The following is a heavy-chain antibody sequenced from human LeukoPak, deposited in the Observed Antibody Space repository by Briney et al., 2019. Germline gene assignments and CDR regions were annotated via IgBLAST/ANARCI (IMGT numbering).Heavy chain of an antibody. Sequence: GGSLRLSCAASGFTFSSYSMNWVRQAPGKGLEWVSSISSSSSYIYYADSVKGRFTISRDNAKNSLYLQMNSLRAEDTAVYYCARVLTIAVAGSYADYWGQGTLVTVSS. CDR3: ARVLTIAVAGSYADY. CDR1: GFTFSSYS. CDR2: ISSSSSYI. J-gene: IGHJ4*02. D-gene: IGHD6-19*01. V-gene: IGHV3-21*01.